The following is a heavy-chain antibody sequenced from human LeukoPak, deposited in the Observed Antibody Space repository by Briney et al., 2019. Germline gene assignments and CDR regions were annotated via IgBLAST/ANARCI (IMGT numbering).Heavy chain of an antibody. J-gene: IGHJ4*02. V-gene: IGHV3-21*04. Sequence: PGGSLRLSCAASGFTFSSYSMNWVRQAPGKGLEWVSSISSGSSYIYYADSVRGRFTISRDDAKNSLYLQMNSLRAEDTAVYNCARTVFGRYFDYWGQGTLVTVSS. CDR3: ARTVFGRYFDY. D-gene: IGHD3-10*01. CDR2: ISSGSSYI. CDR1: GFTFSSYS.